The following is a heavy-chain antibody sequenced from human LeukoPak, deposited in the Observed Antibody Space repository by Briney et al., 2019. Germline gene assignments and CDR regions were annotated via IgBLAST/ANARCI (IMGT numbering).Heavy chain of an antibody. Sequence: SETLSLTCAVYGGSFSGYYWSWSRQPPGKVLEWMGEINHSGSTNYNPSLKSRVTISVDTSKNQFSLKLSSVTAADTAVYCCARRRSGLMVSWFDPWGQGTLVTVSS. CDR2: INHSGST. CDR1: GGSFSGYY. V-gene: IGHV4-34*01. CDR3: ARRRSGLMVSWFDP. J-gene: IGHJ5*02. D-gene: IGHD2-8*01.